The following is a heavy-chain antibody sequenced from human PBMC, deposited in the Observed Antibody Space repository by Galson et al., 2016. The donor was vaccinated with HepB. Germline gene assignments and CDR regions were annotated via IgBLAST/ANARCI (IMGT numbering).Heavy chain of an antibody. J-gene: IGHJ6*02. D-gene: IGHD2-15*01. Sequence: PSLQSRLTMSVDKSDNQFSLRLTSVTAADTAVYYCARVGSFQYYYGMDVWGQGTTVTVSS. CDR3: ARVGSFQYYYGMDV. V-gene: IGHV4-4*02.